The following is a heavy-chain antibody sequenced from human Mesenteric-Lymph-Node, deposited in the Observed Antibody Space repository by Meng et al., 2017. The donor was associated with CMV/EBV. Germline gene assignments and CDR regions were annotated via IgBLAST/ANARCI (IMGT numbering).Heavy chain of an antibody. J-gene: IGHJ4*02. Sequence: GESLKISCAVSGITFSSYAMNWVRQAPGKGLEWVSGISGSGHSTYYADSVKGRFTISRDNSKNTLYLQMHSLRVEDTAVYYCANGGSYGSGSCFDYWGQGTLVTVSS. CDR3: ANGGSYGSGSCFDY. CDR2: ISGSGHST. D-gene: IGHD3-10*01. CDR1: GITFSSYA. V-gene: IGHV3-23*01.